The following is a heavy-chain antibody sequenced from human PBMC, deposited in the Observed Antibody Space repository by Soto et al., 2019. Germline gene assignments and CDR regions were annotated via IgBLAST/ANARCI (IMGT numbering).Heavy chain of an antibody. CDR2: VANKPEGYTI. CDR3: HKYSGLLIMPAA. D-gene: IGHD1-26*01. J-gene: IGHJ5*02. CDR1: GFTFSDSA. Sequence: EVQLVESGGGLVQPGGSLRLSCAASGFTFSDSAIHWVRQAPGKGLEWVGRVANKPEGYTITYGVSVKGRFTISRDDPQNMANLQMNSLKIEDTAVYYCHKYSGLLIMPAALGPGTLVTVSS. V-gene: IGHV3-73*02.